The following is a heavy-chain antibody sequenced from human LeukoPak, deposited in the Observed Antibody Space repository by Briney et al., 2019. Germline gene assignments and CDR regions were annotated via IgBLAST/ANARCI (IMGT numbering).Heavy chain of an antibody. Sequence: PGGSLRLSCAASGFTVSSNYMSWVRQAPGKGLEWVSVIYSGGSTYYADSVEGRFTISRDNSKNTLYLQMNSLRAEDTAVYYCARGPSPGGIKAYWNYPVGYYFDYWGQGTLVTVSS. CDR3: ARGPSPGGIKAYWNYPVGYYFDY. CDR1: GFTVSSNY. D-gene: IGHD1-7*01. V-gene: IGHV3-53*01. J-gene: IGHJ4*02. CDR2: IYSGGST.